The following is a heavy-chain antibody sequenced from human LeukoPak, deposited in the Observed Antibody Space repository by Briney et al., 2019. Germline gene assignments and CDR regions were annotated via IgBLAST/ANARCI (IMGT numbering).Heavy chain of an antibody. J-gene: IGHJ3*02. V-gene: IGHV4-59*01. CDR2: IYYSGST. CDR1: GGSISSYY. D-gene: IGHD6-19*01. CDR3: AREADSSGWYGDAFDI. Sequence: PSETLSLTCTVSGGSISSYYWSWVRQPPGKGLEWIGYIYYSGSTKYNPSLKSRVTISVDTSKHQFSLKLSSVTAADTAVYYCAREADSSGWYGDAFDIWGQGTMVTVSS.